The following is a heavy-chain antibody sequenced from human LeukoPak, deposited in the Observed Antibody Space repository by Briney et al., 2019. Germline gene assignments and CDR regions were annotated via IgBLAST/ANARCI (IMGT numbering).Heavy chain of an antibody. D-gene: IGHD6-6*01. CDR1: GGSISSYY. V-gene: IGHV4-59*12. CDR2: IYYSGST. CDR3: AGLVRAARHLYFDY. J-gene: IGHJ4*02. Sequence: SETLSLTCTVSGGSISSYYWSWIRQPPGKGLEWIGYIYYSGSTNYNPSLKSRVTISVDTSKNQFSLKLSSVTAADTAVYYCAGLVRAARHLYFDYWGQGTLVTVSS.